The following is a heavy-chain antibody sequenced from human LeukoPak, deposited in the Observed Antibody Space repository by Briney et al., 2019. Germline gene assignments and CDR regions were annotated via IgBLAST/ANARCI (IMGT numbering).Heavy chain of an antibody. Sequence: PSETLSLTWAVYGGFFSGHYWTWLRQPPGKGLEWIGEITHSGSTYYNPSLKSRVTISVDTSNNKFSLKLSSLTAADTAVYYCARSTTVTTLNYWGQGTLVTVSS. CDR2: ITHSGST. V-gene: IGHV4-34*01. J-gene: IGHJ4*02. CDR3: ARSTTVTTLNY. CDR1: GGFFSGHY. D-gene: IGHD4-17*01.